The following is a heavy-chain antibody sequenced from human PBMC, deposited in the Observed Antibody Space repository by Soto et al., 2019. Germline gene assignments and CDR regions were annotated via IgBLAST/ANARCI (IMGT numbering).Heavy chain of an antibody. Sequence: GGSLRLSCKASGFDFRGTGMHWVRQAPGKGLEWVAVISYDENTKDYGDSVKGRFTVSRDNSNNTLYLQMHSLTSDDTAVYYCAKVAASSWHANWFAPWGQGTLVTVSS. CDR1: GFDFRGTG. D-gene: IGHD6-13*01. J-gene: IGHJ5*02. V-gene: IGHV3-30*18. CDR2: ISYDENTK. CDR3: AKVAASSWHANWFAP.